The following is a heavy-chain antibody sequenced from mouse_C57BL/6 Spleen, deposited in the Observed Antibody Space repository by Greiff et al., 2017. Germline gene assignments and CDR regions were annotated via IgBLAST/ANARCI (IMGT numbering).Heavy chain of an antibody. Sequence: VKLQESGAELVKPGASVKISCKASGYAFSSYWMNWVKQRPGKGLEWIGQIYPGDGDTNYNGKFKGKATLTADKSSSTAYMQLSSLTSEDSAVYFCANYDYDGYAMDYWGQGTSVTVSS. V-gene: IGHV1-80*01. CDR1: GYAFSSYW. D-gene: IGHD2-4*01. J-gene: IGHJ4*01. CDR2: IYPGDGDT. CDR3: ANYDYDGYAMDY.